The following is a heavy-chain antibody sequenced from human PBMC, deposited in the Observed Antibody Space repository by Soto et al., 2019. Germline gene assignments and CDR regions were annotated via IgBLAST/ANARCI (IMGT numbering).Heavy chain of an antibody. CDR2: IIPIFGTA. V-gene: IGHV1-69*01. D-gene: IGHD4-17*01. CDR3: ARDRGYGDDGDYYGMDV. Sequence: QVQLVQSGAEVKKPGSSVKVSCKASGGTFSSYAISWVRQAPGQGLEWMGGIIPIFGTANYAQKFQGRVTITADESTSTAYMELSSLRSEDTAVYYCARDRGYGDDGDYYGMDVWGQGTTVTVSS. CDR1: GGTFSSYA. J-gene: IGHJ6*02.